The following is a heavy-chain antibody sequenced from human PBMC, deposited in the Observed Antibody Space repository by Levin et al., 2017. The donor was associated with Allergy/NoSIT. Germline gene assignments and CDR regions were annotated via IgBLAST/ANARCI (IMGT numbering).Heavy chain of an antibody. Sequence: GESLKISCKASGHTFSDYYMHWVRQAPGQGLEWMGRVNPNSGGTNYPQKFQGRVTMTWDTSFSTAYMELSRLTSDDTAIYYCATCNSGSTSCYGFDYWGQGTLVTVSS. CDR1: GHTFSDYY. CDR2: VNPNSGGT. J-gene: IGHJ4*02. D-gene: IGHD2-2*01. V-gene: IGHV1-2*06. CDR3: ATCNSGSTSCYGFDY.